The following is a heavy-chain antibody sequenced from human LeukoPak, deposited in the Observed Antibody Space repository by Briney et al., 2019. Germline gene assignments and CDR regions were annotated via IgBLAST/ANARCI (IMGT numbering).Heavy chain of an antibody. CDR3: SRDPYGE. CDR1: GDSVCSNSAA. CDR2: TYYRSKWYH. Sequence: SQTLSLTCVISGDSVCSNSAAWNWIRQSPSRGLEWLGRTYYRSKWYHHYAVSVKSRVTINPDTSRNQFYLELNSVTPEDTAVYYCSRDPYGEWGQGTLVTVSS. D-gene: IGHD3-10*01. J-gene: IGHJ4*02. V-gene: IGHV6-1*01.